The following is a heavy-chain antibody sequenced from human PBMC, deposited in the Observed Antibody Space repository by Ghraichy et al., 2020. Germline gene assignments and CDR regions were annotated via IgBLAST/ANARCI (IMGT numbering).Heavy chain of an antibody. J-gene: IGHJ6*02. CDR3: ARYYDILTGALETDYYGMDV. CDR2: IIPIFGIA. Sequence: SVKVSCKASGGTFSSYAISWVRQAPGQGLEWMGGIIPIFGIANYAQKFQGRVTITADKSTSTAYMELSSLRSEDTAVYYCARYYDILTGALETDYYGMDVWGQGTTVTVSS. D-gene: IGHD3-9*01. V-gene: IGHV1-69*10. CDR1: GGTFSSYA.